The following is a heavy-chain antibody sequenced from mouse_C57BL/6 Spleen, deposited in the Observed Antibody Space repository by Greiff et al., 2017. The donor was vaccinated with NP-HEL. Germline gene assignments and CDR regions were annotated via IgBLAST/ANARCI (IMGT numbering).Heavy chain of an antibody. V-gene: IGHV1-82*01. D-gene: IGHD4-1*01. CDR1: GYAFSSSW. CDR2: IYPGDGDT. CDR3: ARELGRAWFAY. Sequence: VHLVESGPELVKPGASVKISCKASGYAFSSSWMNWVKQRPGKGLEWIGRIYPGDGDTNYNGKFKGKATLTADKSSSTAYMQLSSLTSEDSAVDFCARELGRAWFAYWGQGTLVTVSA. J-gene: IGHJ3*01.